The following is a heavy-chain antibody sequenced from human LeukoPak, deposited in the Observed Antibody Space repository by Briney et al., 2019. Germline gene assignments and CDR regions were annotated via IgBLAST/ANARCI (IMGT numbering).Heavy chain of an antibody. D-gene: IGHD3-3*01. V-gene: IGHV4-34*01. CDR3: ASTGYDSSQYNWFDP. CDR1: GGSFSGYY. CDR2: INHSGST. Sequence: SETLSLTCAVYGGSFSGYYWSWIRQPPGKGLEWIGEINHSGSTNYNPSLKSRVTISVDTSKNQFSLKLSSVTAADTAVCYCASTGYDSSQYNWFDPWGQGTLVTVSS. J-gene: IGHJ5*02.